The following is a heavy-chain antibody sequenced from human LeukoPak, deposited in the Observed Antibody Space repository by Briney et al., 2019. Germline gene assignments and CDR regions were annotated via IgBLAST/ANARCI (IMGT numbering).Heavy chain of an antibody. J-gene: IGHJ6*02. CDR2: ISWNSGSI. CDR3: AKDQDIADYYGMDV. Sequence: QPGRSLRLSCAASGFTFDDYAMHWVRQAPGKGLEWVSGISWNSGSIGYADSVKGRFTISRDNAKNSLYLQMNSLRAEDTALYYCAKDQDIADYYGMDVWGQGTTVTVSS. D-gene: IGHD2-15*01. V-gene: IGHV3-9*01. CDR1: GFTFDDYA.